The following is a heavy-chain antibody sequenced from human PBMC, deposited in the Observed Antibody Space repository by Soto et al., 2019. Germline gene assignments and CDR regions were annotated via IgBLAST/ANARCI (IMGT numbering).Heavy chain of an antibody. V-gene: IGHV3-33*01. J-gene: IGHJ6*02. Sequence: PGGSLRLSCAAPGFTFSSYGMHWVRQAPGKGLEWVAVIWYDGSNKYYADSVKGRFTISRDNSKNTLYLQMNSLRAEDTAVYYCAREEGGYDPQRYYYGMDVWGQGTTVTVSS. D-gene: IGHD5-12*01. CDR3: AREEGGYDPQRYYYGMDV. CDR2: IWYDGSNK. CDR1: GFTFSSYG.